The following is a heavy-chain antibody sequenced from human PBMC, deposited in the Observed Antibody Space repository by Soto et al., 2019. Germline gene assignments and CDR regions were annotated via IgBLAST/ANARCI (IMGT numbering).Heavy chain of an antibody. D-gene: IGHD3-16*02. CDR1: GYSFTSYW. V-gene: IGHV5-51*01. CDR3: ARRPHYDYVWGSYRSDDAFDI. Sequence: GESLKISCKGSGYSFTSYWIGWVRQMPGKGLEWMGIIYPGDSDTRYSPSFQGQVTISADKSISTAYLQWSSLKASDTAMYYCARRPHYDYVWGSYRSDDAFDIWGQGTMVTVSS. CDR2: IYPGDSDT. J-gene: IGHJ3*02.